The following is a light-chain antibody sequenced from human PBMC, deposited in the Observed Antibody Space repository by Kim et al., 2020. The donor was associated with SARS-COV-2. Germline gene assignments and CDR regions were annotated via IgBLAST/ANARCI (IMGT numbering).Light chain of an antibody. V-gene: IGKV3-20*01. Sequence: SPGERATLTCRASQSITSGYLAWYQQKTGQAHRLLIYAASSRATDVPGRFRGSGSGTDFTLTISRLEPEDFAVYYCQQYGSSPQTFGQGTKVDIK. CDR1: QSITSGY. CDR2: AAS. J-gene: IGKJ1*01. CDR3: QQYGSSPQT.